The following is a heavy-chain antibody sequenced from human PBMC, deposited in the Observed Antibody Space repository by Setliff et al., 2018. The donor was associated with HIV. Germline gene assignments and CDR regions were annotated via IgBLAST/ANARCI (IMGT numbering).Heavy chain of an antibody. V-gene: IGHV3-23*01. CDR3: AKTQTVITVYGPFDS. CDR1: GFTFSSYS. CDR2: ISGDGGRAT. D-gene: IGHD4-4*01. Sequence: SLRLSCAASGFTFSSYSMNWVRQSQGKGLEWVSLISGDGGRATHYSDSVKGRFTISRDNSNNTVYLQMNSLRAEDTAMYYCAKTQTVITVYGPFDSWGQGTPVTVSS. J-gene: IGHJ4*02.